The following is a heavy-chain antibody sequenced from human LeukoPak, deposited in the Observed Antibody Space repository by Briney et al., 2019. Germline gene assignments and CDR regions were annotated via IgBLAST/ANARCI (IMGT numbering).Heavy chain of an antibody. V-gene: IGHV3-7*01. D-gene: IGHD3-9*01. J-gene: IGHJ4*02. CDR1: GLTFSSYW. Sequence: GGSLRLSCAASGLTFSSYWMSWVRQAPGKGLEWVANIKQDGSEKYYVDSVKGRFTISRDNAKNSLYLQMNSLRAEDTAVYYCARPSRYYDILTGSGGAYYFDYWGQGALVTVSS. CDR2: IKQDGSEK. CDR3: ARPSRYYDILTGSGGAYYFDY.